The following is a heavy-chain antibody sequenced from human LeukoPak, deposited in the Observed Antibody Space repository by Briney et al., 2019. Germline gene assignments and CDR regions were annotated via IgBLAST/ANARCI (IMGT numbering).Heavy chain of an antibody. CDR2: ISGSGSST. CDR1: GFMFNKYG. CDR3: AKDKGWGYSAYDCYGMDV. Sequence: GSLRLSCVASGFMFNKYGMSWVRQAPGKGLEWVSAISGSGSSTYYADSVKGRFTISRDNSKNTLYLQMNSLRAEDTAVYYCAKDKGWGYSAYDCYGMDVWGQGTTVTVSS. V-gene: IGHV3-23*01. J-gene: IGHJ6*02. D-gene: IGHD1-26*01.